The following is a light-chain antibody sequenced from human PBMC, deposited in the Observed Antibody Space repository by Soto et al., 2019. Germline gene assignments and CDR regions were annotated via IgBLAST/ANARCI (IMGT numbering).Light chain of an antibody. J-gene: IGLJ1*01. CDR1: SSNIGNNY. CDR3: GTWDSSLSAGWV. V-gene: IGLV1-51*02. CDR2: ENN. Sequence: QSVLTQPPSVSAAPGQKVTISCSGSSSNIGNNYVSRYQQLPGTAPKLLIYENNKRPSGIPDRFSGSKSGTSATLGITGLQTGDEADYYCGTWDSSLSAGWVFGTGTKVTVL.